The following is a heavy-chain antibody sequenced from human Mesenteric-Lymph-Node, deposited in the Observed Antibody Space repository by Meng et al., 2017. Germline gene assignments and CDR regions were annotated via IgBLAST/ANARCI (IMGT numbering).Heavy chain of an antibody. CDR1: GYTFTGYY. Sequence: QVQLVQFGVEVMKRGASLKVSCKAFGYTFTGYYMHWVRQAPGQGLEWMGRINPNSGGTNYAQKFQGRVTMTRDTSISTAYMELSRLRSDDTAVYYCASEDTAMVFDYWGQGTLVTVSS. CDR3: ASEDTAMVFDY. V-gene: IGHV1-2*06. D-gene: IGHD5-18*01. J-gene: IGHJ4*02. CDR2: INPNSGGT.